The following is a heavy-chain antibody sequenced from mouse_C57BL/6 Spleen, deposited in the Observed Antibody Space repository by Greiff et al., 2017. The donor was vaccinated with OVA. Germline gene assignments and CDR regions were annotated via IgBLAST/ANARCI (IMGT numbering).Heavy chain of an antibody. CDR1: GYSITSGYY. D-gene: IGHD1-1*01. J-gene: IGHJ2*01. CDR2: ISYDGSN. Sequence: EVKLEESGPGLVKPSQSLSLTCSVTGYSITSGYYWNWIRQFPGNKLEWMGYISYDGSNNYNPSLKNRISITRDTSKNQFFLKLNSVTTEDTATYYCAREESYGSRWDYLDYWGQGTTLTVSS. V-gene: IGHV3-6*01. CDR3: AREESYGSRWDYLDY.